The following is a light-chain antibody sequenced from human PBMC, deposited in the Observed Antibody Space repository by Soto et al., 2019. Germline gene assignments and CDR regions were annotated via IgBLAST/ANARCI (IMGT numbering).Light chain of an antibody. CDR1: SSNIGSNT. J-gene: IGLJ1*01. CDR3: AAWDDSLNGANYV. CDR2: SNN. Sequence: QSVLTQPPSASGTPGQRVTISCSGSSSNIGSNTVNWYQQLPGTAPKLLIYSNNQRPSGVPDRFSGSKSGTSASLAISGLQSEDEADYCCAAWDDSLNGANYVFGTGTKVTVL. V-gene: IGLV1-44*01.